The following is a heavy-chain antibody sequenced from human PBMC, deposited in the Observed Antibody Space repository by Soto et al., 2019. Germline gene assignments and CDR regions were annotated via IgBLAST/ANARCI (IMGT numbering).Heavy chain of an antibody. CDR3: AKGRGGSGSLTPRVDF. D-gene: IGHD3-10*01. CDR1: GFTFNNYA. Sequence: EVQLLDSGGGLVQPGGSLRLSCAASGFTFNNYAMTWVRQAIGKGLEWVSAISGGGDTTSYADSVKGRFTVSRDGSKNTLYLQMRSLRAEDTALYYCAKGRGGSGSLTPRVDFWGQGTLVTVSS. CDR2: ISGGGDTT. J-gene: IGHJ4*02. V-gene: IGHV3-23*01.